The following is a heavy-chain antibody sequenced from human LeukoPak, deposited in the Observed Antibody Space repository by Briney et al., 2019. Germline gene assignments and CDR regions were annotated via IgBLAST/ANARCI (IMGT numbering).Heavy chain of an antibody. J-gene: IGHJ6*03. D-gene: IGHD6-13*01. CDR3: ARASGSSWYERGLHAYYYYMDV. CDR2: IDYSGST. Sequence: SETLSLTCTVSGGSIISTTYYWGWIRQPPGEGLEWIGSIDYSGSTYYNPSLKSRVTISVDTSKNQFSLNLSSVTAADTAVYSCARASGSSWYERGLHAYYYYMDVWGKGTTVTVSS. V-gene: IGHV4-39*07. CDR1: GGSIISTTYY.